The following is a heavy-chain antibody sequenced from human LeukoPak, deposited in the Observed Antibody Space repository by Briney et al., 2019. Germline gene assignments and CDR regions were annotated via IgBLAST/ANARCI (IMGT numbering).Heavy chain of an antibody. CDR1: GFTFSSYG. V-gene: IGHV3-30*18. J-gene: IGHJ4*02. Sequence: GGSPRLSCAASGFTFSSYGMHWVRQAPSKGLEWVAVISYDGSNKYYADSVKGRFTISRDNSKSTLYLQMNSLRAEGTAVYYCAKAQDGDYVDYWGQGTLVTVSS. CDR2: ISYDGSNK. D-gene: IGHD4-17*01. CDR3: AKAQDGDYVDY.